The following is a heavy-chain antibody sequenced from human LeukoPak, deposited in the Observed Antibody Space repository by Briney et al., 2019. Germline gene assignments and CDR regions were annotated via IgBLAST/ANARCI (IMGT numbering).Heavy chain of an antibody. CDR3: ARTRLYCSSTNCYYMDV. CDR1: GFTFSSYG. D-gene: IGHD2-2*01. Sequence: PGGSLRLSCAASGFTFSSYGMHWVRQAPGKGLEWVAFIRYDGSNKYYADSVKGRFTISRDNSKNTLYLQMNSLSAEDTAVYYCARTRLYCSSTNCYYMDVWGKRTTVTVSS. CDR2: IRYDGSNK. J-gene: IGHJ6*03. V-gene: IGHV3-30*02.